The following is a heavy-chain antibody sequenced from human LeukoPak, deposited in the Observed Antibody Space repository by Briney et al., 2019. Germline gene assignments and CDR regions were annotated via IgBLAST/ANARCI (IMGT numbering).Heavy chain of an antibody. CDR2: IYSSGST. CDR1: GGSISSGDYY. J-gene: IGHJ4*02. D-gene: IGHD5-24*01. CDR3: ARDRGGRWLQSPHIDY. Sequence: SETLSLTCTVSGGSISSGDYYWSWIRQPPGKGLEWIGYIYSSGSTYYNPSLKSRVTISVDTSKIQFSLKLSSVTAADTAVYYCARDRGGRWLQSPHIDYWGQGTLVTVSS. V-gene: IGHV4-30-4*01.